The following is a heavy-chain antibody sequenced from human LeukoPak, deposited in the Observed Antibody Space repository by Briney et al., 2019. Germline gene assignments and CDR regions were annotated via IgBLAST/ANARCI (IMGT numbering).Heavy chain of an antibody. J-gene: IGHJ4*02. CDR3: AKGEWIQLLGNFDY. CDR2: ISGSGGST. D-gene: IGHD5-24*01. Sequence: GGSLRLSCAASGFTFSSYGMSWVRQAPGKGLEWVSAISGSGGSTYYADSVKGRLTISRDNSKNTLYLQMNSLRAEDTAVYYCAKGEWIQLLGNFDYWGQGTLVSVSS. CDR1: GFTFSSYG. V-gene: IGHV3-23*01.